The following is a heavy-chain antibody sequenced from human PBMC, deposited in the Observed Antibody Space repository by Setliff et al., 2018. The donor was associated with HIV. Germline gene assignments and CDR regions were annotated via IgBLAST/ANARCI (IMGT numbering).Heavy chain of an antibody. D-gene: IGHD6-13*01. Sequence: PGGSLRLSCAASGFTFSSYWMSWVRQAPGKGLEWVANIKQDGSEKYYVDSVKGRFTISRDNAKNSLYLQMNSLRAEDTAVYYCARAPKYTSTWGVRTDNWFDPWGQGTLVTVSS. J-gene: IGHJ5*02. CDR1: GFTFSSYW. CDR2: IKQDGSEK. V-gene: IGHV3-7*01. CDR3: ARAPKYTSTWGVRTDNWFDP.